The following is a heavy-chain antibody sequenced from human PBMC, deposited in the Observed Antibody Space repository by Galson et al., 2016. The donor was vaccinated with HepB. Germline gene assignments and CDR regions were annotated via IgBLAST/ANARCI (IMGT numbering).Heavy chain of an antibody. J-gene: IGHJ4*02. CDR2: LSHDGRKT. CDR3: ASSVVVVTGFDY. V-gene: IGHV3-30*04. D-gene: IGHD2-21*02. CDR1: EFRFSEHA. Sequence: SLRLSCAASEFRFSEHAMHWVRQAPGQGLEWVAVLSHDGRKTDYADSVNGRFSVSRDISINTLYLEMDSLRVEDTAIYYCASSVVVVTGFDYWGRGTLVTVSS.